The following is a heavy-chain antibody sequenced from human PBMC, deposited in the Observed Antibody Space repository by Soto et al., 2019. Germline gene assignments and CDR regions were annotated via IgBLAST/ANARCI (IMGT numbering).Heavy chain of an antibody. D-gene: IGHD6-13*01. CDR2: TYYRSKWYN. V-gene: IGHV6-1*01. CDR3: ARDLWGLGGSWSLGWFDP. CDR1: GDGVSSNSAA. J-gene: IGHJ5*02. Sequence: PSQTLSLTCAISGDGVSSNSAAWNWIRQSPSRGLEWLGRTYYRSKWYNDYAVSVKSRITINPDTSKNQFSLQLNSVTPEDTAVYYCARDLWGLGGSWSLGWFDPWGQGTLVTVSS.